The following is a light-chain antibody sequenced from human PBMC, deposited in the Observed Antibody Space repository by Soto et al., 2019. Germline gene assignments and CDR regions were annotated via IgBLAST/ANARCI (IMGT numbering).Light chain of an antibody. V-gene: IGKV3-15*01. J-gene: IGKJ4*01. CDR2: DAS. Sequence: EIVMTQSPATLSVSPGEGATLSCRASQSLAGKLAWYQQKPGQSPRLLIYDASTRATGVPARFSGSGSGTDFTLPISSLQSEYFAVYYCQQYKSWPPLTFGGGTKVEIK. CDR1: QSLAGK. CDR3: QQYKSWPPLT.